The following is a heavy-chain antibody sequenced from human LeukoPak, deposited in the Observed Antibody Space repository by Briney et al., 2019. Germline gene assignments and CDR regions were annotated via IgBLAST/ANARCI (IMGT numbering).Heavy chain of an antibody. D-gene: IGHD2-2*01. V-gene: IGHV3-23*01. J-gene: IGHJ5*02. Sequence: GGSLRLSCAASGFTSGFTFGTYAMTWVRQAPGKGLEWVSAISGSGGSTYYADSVKGRFTIPRDNSKNTLYMQMNSLRAEDTAVYYCARGPTLPAARYNWFDPWGQGTLVTVSS. CDR3: ARGPTLPAARYNWFDP. CDR1: GFTFGTYA. CDR2: ISGSGGST.